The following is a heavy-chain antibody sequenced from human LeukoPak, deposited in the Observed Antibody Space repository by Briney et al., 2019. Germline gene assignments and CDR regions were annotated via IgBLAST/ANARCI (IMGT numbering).Heavy chain of an antibody. CDR1: GFTFRSYA. D-gene: IGHD3-3*01. Sequence: SGGSLRLSCAASGFTFRSYAMSWVRQAPGKGLEWVASVSGSGGSTYYADSVKGRFTISRDNSKNTLYLQMNSLRAEDTAVYYCAKDTRITIFGGIDYWGQGTLVTVSS. CDR2: VSGSGGST. J-gene: IGHJ4*02. CDR3: AKDTRITIFGGIDY. V-gene: IGHV3-23*01.